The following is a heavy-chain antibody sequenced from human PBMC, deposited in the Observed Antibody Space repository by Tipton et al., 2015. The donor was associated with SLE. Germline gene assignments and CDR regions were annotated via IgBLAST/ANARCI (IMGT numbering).Heavy chain of an antibody. D-gene: IGHD6-19*01. Sequence: GSLRLSCAASGFTFSSYSMNWVRQAPGKGLQWVSYISSSSSIIYYADSVKGRFTISRDNAKNSLYLQMNSLRDEDTAVYYCARDGSSIYYFDTWGPGNLVTVSS. V-gene: IGHV3-48*02. CDR1: GFTFSSYS. J-gene: IGHJ4*02. CDR2: ISSSSSII. CDR3: ARDGSSIYYFDT.